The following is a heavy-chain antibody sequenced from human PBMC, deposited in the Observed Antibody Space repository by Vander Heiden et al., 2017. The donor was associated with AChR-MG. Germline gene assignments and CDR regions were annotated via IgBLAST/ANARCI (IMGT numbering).Heavy chain of an antibody. J-gene: IGHJ4*02. V-gene: IGHV4-39*01. CDR1: GGSISSSSYY. D-gene: IGHD6-13*01. CDR3: ARHRCGSSWYFDY. CDR2: IYYSGST. Sequence: QLQLQESGPGLVKPSETLSLTCTVSGGSISSSSYYWGWIRQPPGKGLEWIGSIYYSGSTYYNPALKSRVTISVDTSKNQFSLKLSSVTAADTAVYYCARHRCGSSWYFDYWCQGTLVTVSS.